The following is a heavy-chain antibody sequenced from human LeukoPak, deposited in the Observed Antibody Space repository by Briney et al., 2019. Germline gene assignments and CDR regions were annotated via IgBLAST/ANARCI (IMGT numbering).Heavy chain of an antibody. CDR3: ARHQRGFCDGGDCPYYFDH. D-gene: IGHD2-21*02. V-gene: IGHV4-59*08. CDR2: IYYTGDT. CDR1: GGSISTYY. J-gene: IGHJ4*02. Sequence: SETLSLTSTVSGGSISTYYWSWVRQPPGKGLEWIGYIYYTGDTRSNPSLKSRVTLLVDTSKNQFSLRLTSVTAADTAVYYCARHQRGFCDGGDCPYYFDHWGQGTLVTVSS.